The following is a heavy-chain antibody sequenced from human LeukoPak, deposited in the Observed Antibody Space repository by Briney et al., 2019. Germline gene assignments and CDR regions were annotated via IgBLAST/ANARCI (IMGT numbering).Heavy chain of an antibody. CDR1: GFTFSSYG. J-gene: IGHJ4*02. V-gene: IGHV3-30*18. CDR3: AKDEIGAVAGLLDY. CDR2: ISFDGSNK. Sequence: PGGSLRLSCAASGFTFSSYGMYWVRQAPGKGLEWVAVISFDGSNKYYADSVRGRFTVFRDNSKDTLYLQMNSLRAEDTAGYYGAKDEIGAVAGLLDYWGQGSLVTVSS. D-gene: IGHD6-19*01.